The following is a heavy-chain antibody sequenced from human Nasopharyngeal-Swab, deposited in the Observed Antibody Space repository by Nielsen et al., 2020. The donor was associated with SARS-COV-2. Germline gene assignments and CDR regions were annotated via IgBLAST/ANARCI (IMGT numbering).Heavy chain of an antibody. V-gene: IGHV3-30*18. Sequence: GESLKISCAASRFTFSSFGMHWVRQAPGKGLEWVAVMSYDGINKHYADSVNGRFTISRDNSKNTLYLQMNSLRAEDTAVYYCAKDNLRYFDWLSQFPEAYYSDYWGQGTLVTVSS. CDR1: RFTFSSFG. CDR3: AKDNLRYFDWLSQFPEAYYSDY. CDR2: MSYDGINK. J-gene: IGHJ4*02. D-gene: IGHD3-9*01.